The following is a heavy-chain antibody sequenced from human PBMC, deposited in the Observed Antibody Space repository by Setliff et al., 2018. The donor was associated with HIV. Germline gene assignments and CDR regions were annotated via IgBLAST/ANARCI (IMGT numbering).Heavy chain of an antibody. V-gene: IGHV3-30*02. CDR2: IRHNGNTA. CDR3: ARGRRPVDVVSTIIRYYYYMGV. CDR1: GFNFRSYG. D-gene: IGHD5-12*01. Sequence: QPGGSLRLSCAASGFNFRSYGMTWVRQAPGKGLEWVAFIRHNGNTAYYGDSVKGRFIMSRDNSENTVSLEMNNLRLEDAGVYYCARGRRPVDVVSTIIRYYYYMGVWGKGTTVTVSS. J-gene: IGHJ6*03.